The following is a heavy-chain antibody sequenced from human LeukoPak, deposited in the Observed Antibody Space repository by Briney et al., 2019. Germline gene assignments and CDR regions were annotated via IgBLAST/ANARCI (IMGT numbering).Heavy chain of an antibody. CDR3: ARAHIVVVTAIQIWYYYMDV. CDR1: GFTFSSYG. D-gene: IGHD2-21*02. CDR2: IRYDGSNK. J-gene: IGHJ6*03. V-gene: IGHV3-30*02. Sequence: GGSLRLSCAASGFTFSSYGMHWVRQAPGKGLEWVAFIRYDGSNKYYADSVKGRFTISRDNSKNTLYLQMNSLRAEDTAVYYCARAHIVVVTAIQIWYYYMDVWGKGTTVTISS.